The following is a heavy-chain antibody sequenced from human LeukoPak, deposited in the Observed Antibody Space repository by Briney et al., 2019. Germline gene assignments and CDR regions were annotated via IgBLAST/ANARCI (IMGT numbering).Heavy chain of an antibody. J-gene: IGHJ4*02. CDR1: GFTFSSNA. CDR2: LSGGGDST. CDR3: TKRPFSGYFDY. V-gene: IGHV3-23*01. Sequence: GGSLRLSCAASGFTFSSNAMSWVRQAPGKGLEWVSALSGGGDSTYYADSVKGRFTISRDNSKNTLYLQMNSLRAEDTAVYYCTKRPFSGYFDYWGQGTLVTVSS. D-gene: IGHD6-25*01.